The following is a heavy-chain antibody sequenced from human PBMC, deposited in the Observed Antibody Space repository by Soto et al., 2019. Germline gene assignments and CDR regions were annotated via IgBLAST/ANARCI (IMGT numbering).Heavy chain of an antibody. CDR1: GYTFTSYA. CDR3: ARESLRFIIYDY. CDR2: INAGNGNT. V-gene: IGHV1-3*01. D-gene: IGHD3-3*01. Sequence: QVQLVQSGAEVKKPGASVKVSCKASGYTFTSYAMHWVRQAPGQRLEWMGWINAGNGNTKYSQKFQGRVTITRDTSASTAYMELSSLISEDTAVYYCARESLRFIIYDYWGQGTLVTVSS. J-gene: IGHJ4*02.